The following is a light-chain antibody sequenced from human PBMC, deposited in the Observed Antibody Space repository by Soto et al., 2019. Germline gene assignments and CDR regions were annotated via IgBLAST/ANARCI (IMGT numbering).Light chain of an antibody. V-gene: IGKV4-1*01. CDR3: QQSNIWPIT. J-gene: IGKJ5*01. Sequence: EILMTQSPASLAVSLGERATLNCTSSQSLLYSSNNQNYLAWYQQKPGQPPKLLFYWASARESGVPDRFSGSGSGTDFTLTIISLQSEDFAVYYCQQSNIWPITFGQGTRLEIK. CDR1: QSLLYSSNNQNY. CDR2: WAS.